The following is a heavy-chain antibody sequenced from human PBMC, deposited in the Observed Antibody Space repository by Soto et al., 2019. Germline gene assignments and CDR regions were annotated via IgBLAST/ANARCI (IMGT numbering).Heavy chain of an antibody. CDR1: GFAFNNYG. Sequence: GGSLRLSCTVSGFAFNNYGINWVRQAPGKGLEWVSSISKSDYTYYSDSVKGRFAISRDNAKSSVSLQMNTLRVEDTAVYYCAREDSIVIPAVSDFWGQGTLVTVSS. CDR2: ISKSDYT. J-gene: IGHJ4*02. CDR3: AREDSIVIPAVSDF. D-gene: IGHD2-2*01. V-gene: IGHV3-21*01.